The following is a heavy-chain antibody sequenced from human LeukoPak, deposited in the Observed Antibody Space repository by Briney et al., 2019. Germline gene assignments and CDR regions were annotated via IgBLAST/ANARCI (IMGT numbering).Heavy chain of an antibody. V-gene: IGHV2-70*17. Sequence: SGPALVKPSQTLTLTCDFSGFSLSSRGMCVSWIRQSPGKALEWLARIDWDDEKFYSTFLETRLTISKDPSRNQVVLTMANMNPADTATYYCARAPLGGAAAGNIDLYYFSHMDVWGTGTTVIVSS. CDR2: IDWDDEK. J-gene: IGHJ6*03. CDR1: GFSLSSRGMC. CDR3: ARAPLGGAAAGNIDLYYFSHMDV. D-gene: IGHD6-13*01.